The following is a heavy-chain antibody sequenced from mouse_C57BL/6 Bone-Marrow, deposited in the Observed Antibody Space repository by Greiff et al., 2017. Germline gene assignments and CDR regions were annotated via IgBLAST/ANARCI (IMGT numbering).Heavy chain of an antibody. V-gene: IGHV6-3*01. D-gene: IGHD1-1*01. Sequence: EVKVVESGGGLVQPGGSMKLSCVASGFTFSNYWMNWVRQSPEKGLEWVAQIRLKSDNYATHYAESVKGRFTISRDDSKISVYLQMNNLRAEDTGIYSCTNYYGSRYYAMDYWGQGTSVTVSS. J-gene: IGHJ4*01. CDR1: GFTFSNYW. CDR2: IRLKSDNYAT. CDR3: TNYYGSRYYAMDY.